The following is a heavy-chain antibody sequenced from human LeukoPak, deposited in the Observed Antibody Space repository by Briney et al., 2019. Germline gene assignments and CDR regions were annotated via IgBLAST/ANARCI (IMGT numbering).Heavy chain of an antibody. CDR1: GFTFRSYG. CDR3: AKEKDRIAAAGTLAFDI. Sequence: GGSLGLSCAASGFTFRSYGMHWARQASGKGLVCVEVIWYDRSNKYYATSVKGRFTISRDNSKNTLSLKMNSLKAEDTAVYYCAKEKDRIAAAGTLAFDIWGQGTMVTVSS. D-gene: IGHD6-13*01. V-gene: IGHV3-33*06. J-gene: IGHJ3*02. CDR2: IWYDRSNK.